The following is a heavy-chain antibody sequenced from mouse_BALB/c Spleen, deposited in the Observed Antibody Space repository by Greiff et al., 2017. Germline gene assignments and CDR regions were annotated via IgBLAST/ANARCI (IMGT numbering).Heavy chain of an antibody. Sequence: DVKLVESGGGLVKPGGSLKLSCAASGFTFSSYTMSWVRQTPEKRLEWVAYISNGGGSTYYPDTVKGRFTISRDNAKNTLYLQMSSLKSEDTAMYYCARHYEGYLNYAMDYWGQGTSVTVSS. D-gene: IGHD3-2*02. J-gene: IGHJ4*01. V-gene: IGHV5-12-2*01. CDR2: ISNGGGST. CDR3: ARHYEGYLNYAMDY. CDR1: GFTFSSYT.